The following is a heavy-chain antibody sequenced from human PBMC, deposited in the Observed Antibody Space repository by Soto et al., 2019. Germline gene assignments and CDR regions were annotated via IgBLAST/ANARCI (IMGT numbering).Heavy chain of an antibody. V-gene: IGHV3-33*01. D-gene: IGHD6-13*01. CDR2: IWYDGSNK. CDR1: GFTFSSYG. J-gene: IGHJ6*02. CDR3: ASDIAAAGRNGMDV. Sequence: GGSLRLSCAASGFTFSSYGMHWVRQAPGKGLEWVAVIWYDGSNKYYADSVKGRFTISRDNSKNTLYLQMNSLRAEDTAVYYCASDIAAAGRNGMDVWGQGTTVTVSS.